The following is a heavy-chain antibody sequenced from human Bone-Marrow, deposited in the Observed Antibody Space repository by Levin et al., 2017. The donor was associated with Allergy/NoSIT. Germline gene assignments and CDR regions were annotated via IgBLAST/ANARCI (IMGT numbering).Heavy chain of an antibody. Sequence: GESLKISCKGSGYSFTSYWIGWVRQMPGKGLEWMGIIYPGDSDTRYSPSFQGQVTISADKSISTAYLQWSSLKASDTAMYYCARLPYSGSYFFYWGDYWGQGTLVTVSS. D-gene: IGHD1-26*01. CDR2: IYPGDSDT. CDR1: GYSFTSYW. CDR3: ARLPYSGSYFFYWGDY. V-gene: IGHV5-51*01. J-gene: IGHJ4*02.